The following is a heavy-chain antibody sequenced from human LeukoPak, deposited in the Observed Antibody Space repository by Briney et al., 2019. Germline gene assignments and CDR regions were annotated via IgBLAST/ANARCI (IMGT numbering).Heavy chain of an antibody. CDR2: ISAYNGNT. V-gene: IGHV1-18*01. CDR3: ARTNSYGYDYYMDV. D-gene: IGHD5-18*01. J-gene: IGHJ6*03. Sequence: ASVKVSCKASGYTFTSYGISWVRQAPGQGLEGMGWISAYNGNTNYEQKLQGRVTMTTYTSTSTAYMELRSLRSDDTAVYYCARTNSYGYDYYMDVWGKGPTVTVSS. CDR1: GYTFTSYG.